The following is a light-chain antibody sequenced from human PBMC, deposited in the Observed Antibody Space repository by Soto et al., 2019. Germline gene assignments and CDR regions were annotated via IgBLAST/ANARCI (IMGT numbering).Light chain of an antibody. J-gene: IGKJ5*01. CDR2: GAS. CDR1: QSVSSY. Sequence: TLSLSRAEPATLSCRASQSVSSYLAWYQQKPGQAPRLLIYGASIRATGIPDRFSGSGSETDFTLTISRLEPEDFALYYCQQYGSSPPITFGQGTRLEIK. CDR3: QQYGSSPPIT. V-gene: IGKV3-20*01.